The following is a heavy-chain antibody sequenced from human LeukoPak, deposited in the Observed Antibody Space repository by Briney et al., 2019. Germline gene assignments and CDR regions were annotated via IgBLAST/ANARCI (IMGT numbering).Heavy chain of an antibody. CDR3: ARDFSGTAMVPLVVLDY. D-gene: IGHD5-18*01. Sequence: SETLSLTCAVYGGSFSGYYWSWIRQPPGKGLEWIGEINHSGSTNYNPSLKSRVTISVDTSKNQFSLKLSSVTAADTAVYYCARDFSGTAMVPLVVLDYWGQGTLVTVSS. CDR2: INHSGST. J-gene: IGHJ4*02. V-gene: IGHV4-34*01. CDR1: GGSFSGYY.